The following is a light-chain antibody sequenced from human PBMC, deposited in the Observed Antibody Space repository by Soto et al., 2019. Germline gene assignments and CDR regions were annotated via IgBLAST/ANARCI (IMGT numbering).Light chain of an antibody. CDR1: QSLTGR. CDR2: DVS. Sequence: DIQMTQSPSTLSASIGDTVTLTCRASQSLTGRLAWYQQKPGRPPKLLIYDVSNLESGVPSRFSGSESGADFTLTISSLRPDDFATFYCQQYKVYPYTFGQGTRL. V-gene: IGKV1-5*01. CDR3: QQYKVYPYT. J-gene: IGKJ2*01.